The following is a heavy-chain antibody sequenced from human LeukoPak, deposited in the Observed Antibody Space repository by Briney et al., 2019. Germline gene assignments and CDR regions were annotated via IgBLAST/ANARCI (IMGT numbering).Heavy chain of an antibody. Sequence: ASVKVSCKASGYTFTSYATHWVRQAPGQRLEWMGWINAGNGNTKYSQKFQGRVTITRDTSASTAYMELSSLRSEDTAVYYCAREYYYDSSGYYYVNWFDPWGQGTLVTVSS. J-gene: IGHJ5*02. CDR1: GYTFTSYA. CDR3: AREYYYDSSGYYYVNWFDP. D-gene: IGHD3-22*01. V-gene: IGHV1-3*01. CDR2: INAGNGNT.